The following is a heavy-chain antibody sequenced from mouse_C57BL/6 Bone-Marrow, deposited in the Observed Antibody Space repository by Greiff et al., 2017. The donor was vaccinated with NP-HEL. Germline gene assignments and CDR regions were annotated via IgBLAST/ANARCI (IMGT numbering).Heavy chain of an antibody. V-gene: IGHV1-50*01. CDR3: ARDFYYYGSSPYWYFDV. CDR1: GYTFTSYW. J-gene: IGHJ1*03. CDR2: IDPSDSYT. D-gene: IGHD1-1*01. Sequence: QVQLQQPGAELVKPGASVKLSCKASGYTFTSYWMQWVKQRPGQGLEWIGEIDPSDSYTNYNQKFKGKATLTVDTSSSTTYMPLSSLTSEDSAVYYCARDFYYYGSSPYWYFDVWGTGTTVTVSS.